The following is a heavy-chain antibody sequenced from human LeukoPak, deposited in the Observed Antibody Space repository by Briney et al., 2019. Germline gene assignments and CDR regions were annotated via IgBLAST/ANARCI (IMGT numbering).Heavy chain of an antibody. V-gene: IGHV3-21*01. CDR2: ISSSSSYI. J-gene: IGHJ4*02. CDR1: GFTVSSNY. Sequence: GGSLRRSCAASGFTVSSNYMSWVRQAPGKGLEWVSSISSSSSYIYYADSVKGRFTISRDNAKNSLYLQMNSLRAEDTAVYYCARVEGATSHFDYWGQGTLVTVSS. CDR3: ARVEGATSHFDY. D-gene: IGHD1-26*01.